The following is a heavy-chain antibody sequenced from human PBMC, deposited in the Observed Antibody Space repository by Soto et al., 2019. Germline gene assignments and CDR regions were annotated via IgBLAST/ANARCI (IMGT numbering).Heavy chain of an antibody. D-gene: IGHD3-10*01. J-gene: IGHJ6*03. CDR1: GGSFSGDY. CDR2: INHSGST. CDR3: ARGKGVYYGSGSYYRGYYYMDV. Sequence: SETLSLTCAVYGGSFSGDYWSWIRQPPGKGLEWIGEINHSGSTNYNPSLKSRVTISVDTSKNQFSLKLSSVTAADTAVYYCARGKGVYYGSGSYYRGYYYMDVWGKGTTVTVSS. V-gene: IGHV4-34*01.